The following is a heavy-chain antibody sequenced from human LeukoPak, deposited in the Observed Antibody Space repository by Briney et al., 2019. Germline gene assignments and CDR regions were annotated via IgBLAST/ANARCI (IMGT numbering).Heavy chain of an antibody. CDR1: GGSISSYY. CDR3: VTVTSDY. D-gene: IGHD4-17*01. Sequence: ETLSLTCTVSGGSISSYYWSWIRQPPGKGLEWVSAMSVSGGSTYYAASVKGRFTMSRDNSKNTLYLQMNSLRAEDTAVYYCVTVTSDYWGQGTLVTVSS. V-gene: IGHV3-23*01. J-gene: IGHJ4*02. CDR2: MSVSGGST.